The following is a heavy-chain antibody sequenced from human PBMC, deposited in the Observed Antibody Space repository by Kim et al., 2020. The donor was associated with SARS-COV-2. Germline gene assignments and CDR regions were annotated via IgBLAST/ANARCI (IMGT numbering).Heavy chain of an antibody. V-gene: IGHV4-34*01. CDR2: INHSGST. J-gene: IGHJ4*02. Sequence: SETLSLTCAVYGGSFSGYYWSWIRQPPGKGLEWIGEINHSGSTNYNPSLKSRLTISVDTSKNQFSLKLSSVTAADTAVYYCARDRSRTGTLFGYWGQGTLVTVSS. CDR3: ARDRSRTGTLFGY. D-gene: IGHD1-7*01. CDR1: GGSFSGYY.